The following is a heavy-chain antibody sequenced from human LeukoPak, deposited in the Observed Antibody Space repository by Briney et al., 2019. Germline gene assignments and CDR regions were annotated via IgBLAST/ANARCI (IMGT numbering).Heavy chain of an antibody. J-gene: IGHJ6*03. D-gene: IGHD2-2*01. V-gene: IGHV4-39*02. CDR3: ARESSRDIVVVPGYYYYMDV. CDR2: MYYSGNT. Sequence: SETLSLTCTVSGGSISSSNYYWGWIRQPPGKGLEWIGSMYYSGNTDYNPSLKGRVTISVDTSKNQFSLQLNSVTPEDTAVYYCARESSRDIVVVPGYYYYMDVWGKGTTVTVSS. CDR1: GGSISSSNYY.